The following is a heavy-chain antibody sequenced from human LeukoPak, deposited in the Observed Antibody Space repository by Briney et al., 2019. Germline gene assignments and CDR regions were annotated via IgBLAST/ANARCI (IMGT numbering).Heavy chain of an antibody. J-gene: IGHJ4*02. Sequence: PSETLSLTCTVSGGSISSSSYYWGWIRQPPGKGLEWIGSIYYSGSTYYNPSLKSRVTISVDTSKNQFSLKLSSVTAADTAVYYCARVLYYDSSGYYRCYFDYWGQGTLVTVSS. CDR3: ARVLYYDSSGYYRCYFDY. V-gene: IGHV4-39*07. CDR2: IYYSGST. CDR1: GGSISSSSYY. D-gene: IGHD3-22*01.